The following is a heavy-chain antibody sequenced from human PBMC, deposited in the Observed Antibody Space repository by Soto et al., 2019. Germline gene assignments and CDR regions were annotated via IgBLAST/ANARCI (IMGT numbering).Heavy chain of an antibody. V-gene: IGHV5-51*01. CDR3: ARHDQVWDGSGSYHYYYGMDV. Sequence: GESLKISCKGSGYSFTSYWIGWVRQMPGKGLEWMGIIYPGDSDTRYSPSFEGQVTISADKSISTAYLQWSSLKASDTAMYYCARHDQVWDGSGSYHYYYGMDVWGQGTTVTVSS. CDR1: GYSFTSYW. J-gene: IGHJ6*02. D-gene: IGHD3-10*01. CDR2: IYPGDSDT.